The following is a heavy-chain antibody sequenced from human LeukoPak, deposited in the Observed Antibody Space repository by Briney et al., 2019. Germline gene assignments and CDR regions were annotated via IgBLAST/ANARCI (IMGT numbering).Heavy chain of an antibody. V-gene: IGHV3-7*01. D-gene: IGHD4-23*01. CDR3: ASAPNGGNYPPG. J-gene: IGHJ4*02. CDR1: GFIFSNYW. CDR2: INEDGSEK. Sequence: GGSLRLSCAAAGFIFSNYWMGWVRQAPGKGLEWVANINEDGSEKYYVDSVKGRFTISRDNAKNSLSLQMNSLRAEDTAVYYCASAPNGGNYPPGWGQGTLVTVSS.